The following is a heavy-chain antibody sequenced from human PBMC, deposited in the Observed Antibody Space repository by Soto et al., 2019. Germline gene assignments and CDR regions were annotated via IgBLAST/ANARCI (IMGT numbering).Heavy chain of an antibody. D-gene: IGHD3-10*01. CDR3: AKGHPTDDYHGSGSIFYYYYAMDV. Sequence: QVLLVESGGGVVQPGRSLRLSCAGSGFIFSSYGMHWVRQAPGKGLEWVAVMSYDRSNKYYADSVKGRFTISRDNSKNTLYLHMNSLRTEDTAIYYCAKGHPTDDYHGSGSIFYYYYAMDVWGQGTTVTVSS. CDR1: GFIFSSYG. J-gene: IGHJ6*02. CDR2: MSYDRSNK. V-gene: IGHV3-30*18.